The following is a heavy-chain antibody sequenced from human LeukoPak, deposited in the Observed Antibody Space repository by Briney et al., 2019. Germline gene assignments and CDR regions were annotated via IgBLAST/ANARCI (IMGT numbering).Heavy chain of an antibody. CDR3: ARDGSLGGGLYYYGMDV. D-gene: IGHD2-15*01. J-gene: IGHJ6*02. Sequence: EASVKVSCKASGGTFSSYAISWVRQAPGQGLEWMGRINPILGIANYAQKFQGRVTITADKSTSTAYMELRSLRSDDTAVYYCARDGSLGGGLYYYGMDVWGQGTTVTVSS. V-gene: IGHV1-69*04. CDR2: INPILGIA. CDR1: GGTFSSYA.